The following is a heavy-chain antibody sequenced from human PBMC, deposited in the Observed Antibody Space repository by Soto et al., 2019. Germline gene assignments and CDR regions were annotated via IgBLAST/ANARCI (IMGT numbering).Heavy chain of an antibody. CDR3: ARPRGGGSFDD. CDR1: GYSFSNYW. V-gene: IGHV5-10-1*01. CDR2: IDPSDSYT. J-gene: IGHJ4*02. Sequence: GESLKISCKGSGYSFSNYWINWVRQMPGKGLEWMGRIDPSDSYTDYSPSFQGHVTISVDKSITTAYLQWRSLKAADTAIYYCARPRGGGSFDDWGQGTLVTVSS. D-gene: IGHD2-15*01.